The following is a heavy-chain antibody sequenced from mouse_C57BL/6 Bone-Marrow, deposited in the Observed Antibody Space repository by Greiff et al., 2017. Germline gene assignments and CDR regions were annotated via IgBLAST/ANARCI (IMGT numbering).Heavy chain of an antibody. J-gene: IGHJ4*01. V-gene: IGHV3-6*01. D-gene: IGHD2-3*01. CDR3: ARRGDGYAMDY. Sequence: ESGPGLVKPSPSLSLTCSVTGYSITSGYYWNWIRQFPGNKLEWMGYISYDGSNNYNPSLKNRISITRDTSKNQFFLKLNSVTTEDTATYYCARRGDGYAMDYWGQGTSVTVSS. CDR2: ISYDGSN. CDR1: GYSITSGYY.